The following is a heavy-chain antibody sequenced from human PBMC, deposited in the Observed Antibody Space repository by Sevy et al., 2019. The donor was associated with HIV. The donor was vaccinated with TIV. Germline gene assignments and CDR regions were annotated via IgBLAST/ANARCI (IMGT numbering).Heavy chain of an antibody. CDR2: IYYSGFT. CDR3: ARLGYRPNPSSPPPPLGTHYFFDY. D-gene: IGHD5-18*01. CDR1: GDSISSSSFY. Sequence: SETLSLTCSVSGDSISSSSFYWGWIRQPPGKGLEWIGNIYYSGFTYYNPSLKSRVTISADMSKNQFSLKVTSVTAAETAVYYCARLGYRPNPSSPPPPLGTHYFFDYWGQGALVTVSS. V-gene: IGHV4-39*01. J-gene: IGHJ4*02.